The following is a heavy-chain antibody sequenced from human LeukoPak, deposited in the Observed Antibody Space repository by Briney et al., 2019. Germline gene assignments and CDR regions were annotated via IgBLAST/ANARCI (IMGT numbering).Heavy chain of an antibody. CDR1: GLAFSAYK. Sequence: GGSLRLSCAASGLAFSAYKMHWVRQAPRKGLVWVSRISTDGYTTDYADFVQGRFTASRDNTKNTWSLEMNSLRAEDTAVYYCVKNQYSSSSFDYWGQGTLVTVSS. V-gene: IGHV3-74*01. J-gene: IGHJ4*02. D-gene: IGHD6-13*01. CDR2: ISTDGYTT. CDR3: VKNQYSSSSFDY.